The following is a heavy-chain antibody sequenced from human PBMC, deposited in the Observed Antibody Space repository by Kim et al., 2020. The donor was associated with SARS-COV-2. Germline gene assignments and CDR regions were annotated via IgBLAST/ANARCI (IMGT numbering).Heavy chain of an antibody. Sequence: GGSLRLSCAASGFTFSSYAMHWVRQAPGKGLEWVAVISYDGSNKYYADSVKGRFTISRDNSKNTRYLQMNSLRAEDTAVYYCAREGDQSEGGMDVWGQGTTVTVSS. D-gene: IGHD1-26*01. V-gene: IGHV3-30-3*01. J-gene: IGHJ6*02. CDR1: GFTFSSYA. CDR2: ISYDGSNK. CDR3: AREGDQSEGGMDV.